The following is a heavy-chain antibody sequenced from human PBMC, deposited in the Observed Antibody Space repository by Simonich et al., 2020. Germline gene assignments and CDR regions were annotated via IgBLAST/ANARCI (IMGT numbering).Heavy chain of an antibody. J-gene: IGHJ3*02. CDR1: GGSISSSSYY. V-gene: IGHV4-39*01. D-gene: IGHD6-13*01. Sequence: QLQLQESGPGLVKPSETLSLTCTVSGGSISSSSYYWGWIRQPPGKGLEWIGSIYYSGCTYYNPSLKSRVTISVDTSKNQFSLKLSSVTAADTAGYYCARHAGFAFDIWGQGTMVTVSS. CDR2: IYYSGCT. CDR3: ARHAGFAFDI.